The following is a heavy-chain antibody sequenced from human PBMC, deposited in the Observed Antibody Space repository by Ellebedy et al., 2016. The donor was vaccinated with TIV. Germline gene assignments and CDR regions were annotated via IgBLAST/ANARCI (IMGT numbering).Heavy chain of an antibody. CDR1: GFTFTDYN. D-gene: IGHD5-18*01. J-gene: IGHJ4*01. CDR2: ISSFISPT. Sequence: GESLNISCASSGFTFTDYNMNWVRQAPGKGMEWVAYISSFISPTYYADSVKGRFTVSRDNAKNSLYLQMNNLRAEDTAVYYRARDFDTAPMKTIFDYWGHGTLVTVSS. CDR3: ARDFDTAPMKTIFDY. V-gene: IGHV3-21*01.